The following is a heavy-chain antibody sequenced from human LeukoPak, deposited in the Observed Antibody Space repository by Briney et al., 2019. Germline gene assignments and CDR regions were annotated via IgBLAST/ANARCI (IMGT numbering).Heavy chain of an antibody. CDR3: AKGVYYSNWYFDL. CDR2: IRYDGSNK. V-gene: IGHV3-30*02. D-gene: IGHD3-10*01. Sequence: GGSLRLSCAASGFTFSSYSMNWVRQAPGKGLGWVAFIRYDGSNKYYADSVKGRFTISRDNSKNTLYLQMNSLRAEDTAVYYCAKGVYYSNWYFDLWGRGTLVTVSS. CDR1: GFTFSSYS. J-gene: IGHJ2*01.